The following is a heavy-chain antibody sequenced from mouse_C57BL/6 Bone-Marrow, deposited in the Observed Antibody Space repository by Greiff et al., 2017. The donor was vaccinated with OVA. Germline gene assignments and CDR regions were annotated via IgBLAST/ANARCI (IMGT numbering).Heavy chain of an antibody. CDR2: IYPRSGNT. V-gene: IGHV1-81*01. J-gene: IGHJ3*01. CDR1: GYTFTSYG. D-gene: IGHD1-1*02. CDR3: ARSSMVEGFAY. Sequence: QVQLQQSGAELARPGASVKLSCKASGYTFTSYGISWVKQRTGQGLEWIGEIYPRSGNTYYNEKFKGKATLTADKSSSPAYMELRSLTSEDSAVYFCARSSMVEGFAYWGQGTLVTVSA.